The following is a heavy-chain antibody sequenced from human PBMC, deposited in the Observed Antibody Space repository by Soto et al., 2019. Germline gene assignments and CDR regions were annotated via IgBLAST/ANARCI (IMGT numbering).Heavy chain of an antibody. CDR1: GFTFSRHA. Sequence: DVELLESGGGMVQPGGSLRLSCVASGFTFSRHALLWVRQGPGKGLGWVSAIGGSGASKYHADCVKGRFTISRDDSNNTLYLQMNSLRAADTAVYYCAKTPGVIVAVTAFDHWGRGTPVIVSS. CDR3: AKTPGVIVAVTAFDH. CDR2: IGGSGASK. V-gene: IGHV3-23*01. J-gene: IGHJ4*02. D-gene: IGHD3-22*01.